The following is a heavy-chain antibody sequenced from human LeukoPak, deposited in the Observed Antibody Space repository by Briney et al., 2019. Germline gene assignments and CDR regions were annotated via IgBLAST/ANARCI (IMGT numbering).Heavy chain of an antibody. J-gene: IGHJ4*02. CDR1: GGSISSGSYY. D-gene: IGHD4-17*01. Sequence: SQTLSLTCTVSGGSISSGSYYWSRIRQPAGKGLEWIGRIYTSGSTNYNPSLKSRVTISVDTSKNQFSLKLSSVTAADTAVYYCARVGDLTVTPDYWGQGTLVTVSS. CDR3: ARVGDLTVTPDY. CDR2: IYTSGST. V-gene: IGHV4-61*02.